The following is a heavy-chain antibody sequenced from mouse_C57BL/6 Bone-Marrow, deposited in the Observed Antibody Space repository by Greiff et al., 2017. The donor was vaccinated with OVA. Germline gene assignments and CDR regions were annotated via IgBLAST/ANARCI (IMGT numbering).Heavy chain of an antibody. V-gene: IGHV3-6*01. D-gene: IGHD2-4*01. Sequence: EVQLVESGPGLVKPSQSLSLTCSVTGYSITSGYYWNWIRQFPGNKLEWMGYISYDGSNNYNPSLKNRISITRDTSKNQFFLKLNSVTTEDTATYYCARRGDDYDGFAYWGQGTLVTVSA. CDR3: ARRGDDYDGFAY. J-gene: IGHJ3*01. CDR1: GYSITSGYY. CDR2: ISYDGSN.